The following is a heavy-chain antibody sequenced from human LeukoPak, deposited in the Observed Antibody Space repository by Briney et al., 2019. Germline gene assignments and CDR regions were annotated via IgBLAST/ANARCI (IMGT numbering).Heavy chain of an antibody. CDR2: IYYSGST. Sequence: ETLSLTCTVSGGSISSYYWSWIRQPPGKGLEWIGYIYYSGSTNYNPSLKSRVTISVDTSKNQFSLKLSSVTAADTAVYYCARGVSDGSGSYVPYYYYMDVWGKGTTVTVSS. V-gene: IGHV4-59*01. CDR1: GGSISSYY. CDR3: ARGVSDGSGSYVPYYYYMDV. D-gene: IGHD3-10*01. J-gene: IGHJ6*03.